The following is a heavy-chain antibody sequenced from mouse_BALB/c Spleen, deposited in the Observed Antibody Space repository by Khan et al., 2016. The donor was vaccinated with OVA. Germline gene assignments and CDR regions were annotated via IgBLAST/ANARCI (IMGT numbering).Heavy chain of an antibody. J-gene: IGHJ2*01. Sequence: EVQRQESGPGLVKPSHSLSLTCTVTGYSITSDYAWNWIRQFPGNKLEWMGYISSSGRTSYNPSLKSRISITRDTSKKQFFLQLNSVTTEDTATYYCARSLTITTVVATDFDYWGQATTLTVSS. CDR1: GYSITSDYA. CDR3: ARSLTITTVVATDFDY. CDR2: ISSSGRT. V-gene: IGHV3-2*02. D-gene: IGHD1-1*01.